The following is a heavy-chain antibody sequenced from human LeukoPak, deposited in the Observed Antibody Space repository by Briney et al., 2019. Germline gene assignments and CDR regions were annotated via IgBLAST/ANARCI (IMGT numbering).Heavy chain of an antibody. Sequence: SETLSLTCSISGDSISSYYWTWIRQPPGKGLEWIGYIYYTGGTNYNPSLVSRVTMSVDTSKNQFSLKLTSVTAADTAVYFCASKREGGYSLDYWGQGILVTVSS. CDR2: IYYTGGT. J-gene: IGHJ4*02. D-gene: IGHD3-22*01. CDR1: GDSISSYY. CDR3: ASKREGGYSLDY. V-gene: IGHV4-59*01.